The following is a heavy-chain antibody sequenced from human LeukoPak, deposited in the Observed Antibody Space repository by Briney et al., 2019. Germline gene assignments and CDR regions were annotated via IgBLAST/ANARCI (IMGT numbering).Heavy chain of an antibody. CDR2: IWYDGSNK. Sequence: GGSLRLSCAASGFTFSSYGMHWVRQAPGKGLEWVAVIWYDGSNKYYADSVKGRFTISRDNSKNTLCLQMNSLRAEDTAVYYCARRLATSGVLDYWGQGTLVTVSS. D-gene: IGHD6-13*01. J-gene: IGHJ4*02. CDR3: ARRLATSGVLDY. CDR1: GFTFSSYG. V-gene: IGHV3-33*01.